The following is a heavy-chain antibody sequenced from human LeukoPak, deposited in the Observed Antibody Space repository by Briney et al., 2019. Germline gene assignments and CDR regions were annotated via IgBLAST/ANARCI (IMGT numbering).Heavy chain of an antibody. J-gene: IGHJ4*02. Sequence: SETLSLTCTVSGGCIRSGSYYWSWIRQPAGKGLEWIGRIFTSGNTNYNPSLKSRVTISVDTSKNQFSLKLSSVTAADTAVYYCAGIVGATSVGYWGQGTLVTVSS. CDR1: GGCIRSGSYY. CDR3: AGIVGATSVGY. V-gene: IGHV4-61*02. D-gene: IGHD1-26*01. CDR2: IFTSGNT.